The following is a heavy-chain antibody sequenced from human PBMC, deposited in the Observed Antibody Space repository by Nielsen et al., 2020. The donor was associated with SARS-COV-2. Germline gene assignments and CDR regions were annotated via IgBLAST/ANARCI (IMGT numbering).Heavy chain of an antibody. CDR3: ARWQTPYSSSWPYYYYYGMDV. CDR1: GGSISSGGYY. V-gene: IGHV4-31*03. D-gene: IGHD6-13*01. J-gene: IGHJ6*02. CDR2: IYYSGST. Sequence: SETLSLTCTVSGGSISSGGYYWSWIRQHPGKGLEWIGYIYYSGSTYYNPSLKSRVTISVDTSKNQFSLKLSSVTAADTAVYYCARWQTPYSSSWPYYYYYGMDVWGQGTTVTVSS.